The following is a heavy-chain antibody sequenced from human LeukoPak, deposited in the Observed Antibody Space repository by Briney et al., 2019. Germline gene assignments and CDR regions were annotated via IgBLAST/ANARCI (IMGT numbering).Heavy chain of an antibody. D-gene: IGHD3-10*01. Sequence: SGTLSLTCTVSGGSISSGSYYWHWIRQPAGKGLEWIGRIYTSGSTNYNPSLKSRVTVSVDTSKNQFSLKLSSVTAADTAVYYCAREGLNMVRGVIPKEAWGWFDPWGQGTLVTVSS. CDR3: AREGLNMVRGVIPKEAWGWFDP. J-gene: IGHJ5*02. CDR2: IYTSGST. CDR1: GGSISSGSYY. V-gene: IGHV4-61*02.